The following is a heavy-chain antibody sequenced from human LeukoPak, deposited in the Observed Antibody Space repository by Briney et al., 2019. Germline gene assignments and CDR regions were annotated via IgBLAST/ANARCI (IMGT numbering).Heavy chain of an antibody. Sequence: PGGSLRLSCAVSGFTLSSYSMNWVRQAPGKGLEWVSYISTGSRYIYYADSVKGRFTMSRDNAKNSLFLQMNSLRPEDTALYYCARATAYGDYMFGFDYWGQGSLVTVSS. CDR3: ARATAYGDYMFGFDY. CDR2: ISTGSRYI. D-gene: IGHD4-17*01. CDR1: GFTLSSYS. V-gene: IGHV3-21*01. J-gene: IGHJ4*02.